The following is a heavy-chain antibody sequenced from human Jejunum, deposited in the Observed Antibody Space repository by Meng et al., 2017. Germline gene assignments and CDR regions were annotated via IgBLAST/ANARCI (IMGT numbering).Heavy chain of an antibody. CDR2: IKEDGGER. D-gene: IGHD2-2*01. CDR3: ARDAMRGGDFDY. CDR1: GFTFSRFW. V-gene: IGHV3-7*01. Sequence: GESLKISCAVSGFTFSRFWMSWVRQAPGEGPQWVASIKEDGGERYYVDSVKGRFTISRDNAKNSLYLQMNSLRGDDTAMYYCARDAMRGGDFDYWGQGTLVTVS. J-gene: IGHJ4*02.